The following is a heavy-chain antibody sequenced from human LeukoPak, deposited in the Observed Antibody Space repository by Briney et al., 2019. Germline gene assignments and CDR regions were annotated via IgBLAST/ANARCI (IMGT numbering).Heavy chain of an antibody. Sequence: GGSLRLSCAASGFTFSSYAMSWVRQAPGKGLEWVSVIYSGGSTYYADSVKGRFTISRDNSKNTLYLQMNSLRAEDTAVYYCARGPILLWFGELSYGMDVWGQGTTVTVSS. CDR3: ARGPILLWFGELSYGMDV. CDR2: IYSGGST. J-gene: IGHJ6*02. D-gene: IGHD3-10*01. CDR1: GFTFSSYA. V-gene: IGHV3-66*01.